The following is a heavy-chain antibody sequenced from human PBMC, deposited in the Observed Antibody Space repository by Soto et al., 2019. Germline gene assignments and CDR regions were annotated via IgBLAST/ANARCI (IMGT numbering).Heavy chain of an antibody. CDR3: ALVVVVAATHDVFDF. J-gene: IGHJ3*01. Sequence: PSETLSLTCTVSGGSISSYYWSWIRQPPGKGLEWIGYIYYSGSTNYNPSLKSRVTISVDTSKNQFSLKLSSVTAADTAVYYCALVVVVAATHDVFDFWGQGTMVT. V-gene: IGHV4-59*01. CDR1: GGSISSYY. D-gene: IGHD2-15*01. CDR2: IYYSGST.